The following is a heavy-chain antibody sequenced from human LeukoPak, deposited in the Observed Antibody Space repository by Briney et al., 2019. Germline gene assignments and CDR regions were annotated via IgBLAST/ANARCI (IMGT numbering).Heavy chain of an antibody. CDR3: ARVDSLTGQIDY. V-gene: IGHV4-39*07. CDR2: IYYSGST. CDR1: GGSITNSSYY. J-gene: IGHJ4*02. D-gene: IGHD1-14*01. Sequence: SETLSLTCTVSGGSITNSSYYWGWIRQPPGKGLEWIGSIYYSGSTNYNPSLKSRVTISVDTSKNQFSLKLSSVTAADTAVYYCARVDSLTGQIDYWGQGTLVTVSS.